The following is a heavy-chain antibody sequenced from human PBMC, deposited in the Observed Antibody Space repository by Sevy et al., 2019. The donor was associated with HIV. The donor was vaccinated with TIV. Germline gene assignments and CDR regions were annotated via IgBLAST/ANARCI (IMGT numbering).Heavy chain of an antibody. CDR1: GGSISSGGYY. CDR2: IYYSGST. V-gene: IGHV4-31*03. CDR3: ARVGSDSSGYYRPRVGDYFDY. J-gene: IGHJ4*02. Sequence: SETLSLTCTVSGGSISSGGYYWSWIRQHPGKGLEWIGYIYYSGSTYYNPSLKSRVTISVDTSKNQFSLKLSSVTAADTAVYYCARVGSDSSGYYRPRVGDYFDYWGQGTLVTVSS. D-gene: IGHD3-22*01.